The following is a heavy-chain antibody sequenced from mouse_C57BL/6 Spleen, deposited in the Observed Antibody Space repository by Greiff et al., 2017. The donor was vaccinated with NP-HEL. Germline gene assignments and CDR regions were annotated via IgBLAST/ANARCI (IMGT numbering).Heavy chain of an antibody. CDR3: ARGWNYYGSSYLFAY. J-gene: IGHJ3*01. CDR1: GYTFTSYW. D-gene: IGHD1-1*01. V-gene: IGHV1-64*01. CDR2: IHPNSGST. Sequence: VQLQQPGAELVKPGASVKLSCKASGYTFTSYWMHWVKQRPGQGLEWIGMIHPNSGSTNYNEKFKSKATLTVDKSSSTAYMQLSSLTSEDSAVYYCARGWNYYGSSYLFAYWGQGTLVTVSA.